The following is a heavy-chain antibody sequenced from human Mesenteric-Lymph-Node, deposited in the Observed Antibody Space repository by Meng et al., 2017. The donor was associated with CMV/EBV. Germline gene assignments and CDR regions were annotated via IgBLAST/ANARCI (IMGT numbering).Heavy chain of an antibody. CDR1: GGSFGGYT. CDR3: ARHQRWLKSEGGLNY. D-gene: IGHD4-23*01. J-gene: IGHJ4*02. CDR2: INHSGST. V-gene: IGHV4-34*01. Sequence: RLQEWGAGLLKPPGTSSLSSAVYGGSFGGYTGGWIRQPPGKGLGWIGEINHSGSTNYNPSLKSRVTISVDTSKNQFSLKLSSVTAADTAVYYCARHQRWLKSEGGLNYWGQGTLVTVSS.